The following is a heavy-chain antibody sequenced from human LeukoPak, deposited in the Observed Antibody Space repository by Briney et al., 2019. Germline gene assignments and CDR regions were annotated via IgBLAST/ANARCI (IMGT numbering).Heavy chain of an antibody. CDR3: ARLIGWPYRYYYDY. CDR1: GASTSSNNYY. Sequence: SETLSLTCTVSGASTSSNNYYWGWIRQPPGKGLEWIGNIYYSGSTHDNPSLKSRVTISIDKSKNQFSLNLSSVTAADTAVYYCARLIGWPYRYYYDYWGQGTLVTVSS. V-gene: IGHV4-39*01. CDR2: IYYSGST. J-gene: IGHJ4*02. D-gene: IGHD2-15*01.